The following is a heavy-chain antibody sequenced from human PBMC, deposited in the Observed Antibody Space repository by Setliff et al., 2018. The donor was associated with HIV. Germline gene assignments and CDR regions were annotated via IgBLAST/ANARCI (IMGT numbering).Heavy chain of an antibody. CDR2: IYTSGST. Sequence: KTSETLSLTCTVSGGSINSGTYYWTWIRQPAGKGLEWVGHIYTSGSTNYNPSLKSRVTISVDTSKNQQSLKLSSVTAADTAVYYCARTRGYSYGTLAGFDYWGRGSLVTVSS. J-gene: IGHJ4*01. CDR1: GGSINSGTYY. D-gene: IGHD5-18*01. V-gene: IGHV4-61*09. CDR3: ARTRGYSYGTLAGFDY.